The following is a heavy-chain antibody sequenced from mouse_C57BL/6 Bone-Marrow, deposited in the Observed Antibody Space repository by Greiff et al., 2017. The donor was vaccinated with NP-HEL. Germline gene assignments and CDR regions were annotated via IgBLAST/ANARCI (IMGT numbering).Heavy chain of an antibody. CDR2: IYPGNSAT. Sequence: VQLKQSGTVLARPGASVKMSCKTSGYTFTSYWMHWVKQRPGQGLEWIGAIYPGNSATSSNQKFKGKAKLTAVTSASTAYMELSSLTNEDSAVYYCTKFESAAWFAYWGQGTLVTVSA. J-gene: IGHJ3*01. V-gene: IGHV1-5*01. CDR3: TKFESAAWFAY. CDR1: GYTFTSYW.